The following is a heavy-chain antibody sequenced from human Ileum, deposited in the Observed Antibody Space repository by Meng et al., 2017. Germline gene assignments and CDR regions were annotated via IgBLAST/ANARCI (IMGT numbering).Heavy chain of an antibody. V-gene: IGHV4-4*03. CDR2: MNLGGRP. CDR1: GPSLSSSDG. Sequence: QVLLQESGPGLVDPPGTLSLPCSASGPSLSSSDGWSWVRQPPGKGLEWIAEMNLGGRPNYNPSLKSRVTMSVDKSNDHLSLQLTSVTAADTAVYYCAHIFDSWGQGTLVTVSS. J-gene: IGHJ4*02. CDR3: AHIFDS.